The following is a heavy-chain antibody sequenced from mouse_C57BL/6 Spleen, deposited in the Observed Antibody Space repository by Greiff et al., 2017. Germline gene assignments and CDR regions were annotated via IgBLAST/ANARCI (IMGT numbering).Heavy chain of an antibody. CDR3: ARSHDGYYGGAY. V-gene: IGHV1-26*01. D-gene: IGHD2-3*01. Sequence: EVKLQQSGPELVKPGASVKISCKASGYTFTDYYMNWVKQSHGKSLEWIGDINPNNGGTSYNQKFKGKATLTVDKSSSTAYMELRSLTSEDSAVYYCARSHDGYYGGAYWGQGTLVTVSA. CDR1: GYTFTDYY. CDR2: INPNNGGT. J-gene: IGHJ3*01.